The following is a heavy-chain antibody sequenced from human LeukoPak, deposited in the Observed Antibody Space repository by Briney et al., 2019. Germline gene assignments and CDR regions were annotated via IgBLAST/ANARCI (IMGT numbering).Heavy chain of an antibody. CDR1: GGSFSGYY. CDR3: ARGSYCSSTSCRTGDWFDP. D-gene: IGHD2-2*01. CDR2: INHSGST. V-gene: IGHV4-34*01. Sequence: SETLSLTCAVYGGSFSGYYWSWIRQPPGKGLEWIGEINHSGSTNYNPSLKSRVTISVDTSKNQFSLKLSSVIAADTAVYYCARGSYCSSTSCRTGDWFDPWGQGTLVTVSS. J-gene: IGHJ5*02.